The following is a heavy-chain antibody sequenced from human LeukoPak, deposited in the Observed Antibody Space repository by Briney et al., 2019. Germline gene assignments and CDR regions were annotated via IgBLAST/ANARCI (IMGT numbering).Heavy chain of an antibody. CDR3: ARNYGDNNFDY. D-gene: IGHD4-17*01. Sequence: SETLSLTCAVSGCSIGGSNWWTWVRQPPGKGLEWIGEIYHSGSTNYNPSLKSRVTISVDKSKNQFSLKLTSVTAADTAVYNCARNYGDNNFDYWGQGTLVTVSS. CDR1: GCSIGGSNW. CDR2: IYHSGST. V-gene: IGHV4-4*02. J-gene: IGHJ4*02.